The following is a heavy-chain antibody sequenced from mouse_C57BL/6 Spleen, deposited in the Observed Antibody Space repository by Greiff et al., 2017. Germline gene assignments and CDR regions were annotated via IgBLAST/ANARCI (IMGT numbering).Heavy chain of an antibody. CDR2: IHPNSGST. J-gene: IGHJ4*01. V-gene: IGHV1-64*01. Sequence: QVQLQQPGAELVKPGASVKLSCKASGYTFTSYWMHWVKQRPGQGLEWIGMIHPNSGSTNYNEKFKSKATLTVDKSSSTAYMQLSSLTSEDSAVYYWARDYGSSYAMDYWGEGTSVTVSS. CDR1: GYTFTSYW. D-gene: IGHD1-1*01. CDR3: ARDYGSSYAMDY.